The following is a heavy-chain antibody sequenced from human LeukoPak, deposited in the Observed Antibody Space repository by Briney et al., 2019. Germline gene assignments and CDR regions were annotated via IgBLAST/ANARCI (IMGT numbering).Heavy chain of an antibody. CDR3: ARDWGNGESYWFDP. CDR2: INPNSGDT. D-gene: IGHD3-16*01. Sequence: ASVKVSCKASGYTFTGYYMHWVRQAPGQGLEWMGWINPNSGDTNYAQKFQGRVTMTRDTSINTAYMELSRLRSDDTAVYYCARDWGNGESYWFDPWGQGTLVTVSS. CDR1: GYTFTGYY. J-gene: IGHJ5*02. V-gene: IGHV1-2*02.